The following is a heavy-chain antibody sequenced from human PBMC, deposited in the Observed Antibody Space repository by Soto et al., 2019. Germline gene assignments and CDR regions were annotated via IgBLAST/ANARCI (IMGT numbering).Heavy chain of an antibody. Sequence: SVNVSCKASGGTFSSYTISWVRQAPGQGLEWMGRIIPILGIANYAQKFQGRVTITADKSTSTAYMELSSLRSEDTAVYYCARGGNGGAFDIWGQGTMVTVSS. V-gene: IGHV1-69*02. CDR1: GGTFSSYT. CDR3: ARGGNGGAFDI. J-gene: IGHJ3*02. D-gene: IGHD2-8*01. CDR2: IIPILGIA.